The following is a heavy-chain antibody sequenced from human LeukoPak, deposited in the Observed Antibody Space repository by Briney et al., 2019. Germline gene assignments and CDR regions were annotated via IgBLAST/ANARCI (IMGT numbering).Heavy chain of an antibody. J-gene: IGHJ4*02. Sequence: SETLSLTCTVSGGSISSYYWSWIRQPPGKGLEWIGYIYYSGSTNYNPSLKRRVTISVDTSKNQFSLKLSSVTAADTAVYYCARARGMATIHFDYWGQGTLVTVSS. CDR1: GGSISSYY. V-gene: IGHV4-59*01. CDR3: ARARGMATIHFDY. D-gene: IGHD5-24*01. CDR2: IYYSGST.